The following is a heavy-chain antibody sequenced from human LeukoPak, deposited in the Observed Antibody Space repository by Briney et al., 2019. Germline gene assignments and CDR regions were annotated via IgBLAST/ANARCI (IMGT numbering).Heavy chain of an antibody. CDR2: IKSKTDGGTT. D-gene: IGHD3-10*01. Sequence: PGGSLRLSCAASGFTFSNAWMSWVRQAPGKGLEWVGRIKSKTDGGTTDYAAPVKGRFTISRDDSRNTLYLQMNSLKTEDTAVYYCTTGEWFGELLNWGQGTLVTVSS. CDR1: GFTFSNAW. V-gene: IGHV3-15*01. J-gene: IGHJ4*02. CDR3: TTGEWFGELLN.